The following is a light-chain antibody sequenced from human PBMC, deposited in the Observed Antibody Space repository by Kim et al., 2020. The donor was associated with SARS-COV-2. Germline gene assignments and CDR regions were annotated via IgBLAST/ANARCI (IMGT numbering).Light chain of an antibody. CDR2: GKN. Sequence: AVSVALGQTVRITCQGDSLRSYYATWYQQKPGQAPILVIYGKNNRPSGIPDRFSGSSSGNTASLTITGTQAGDEADYYCNSRDSNDNVVFGGGTKLTVL. CDR3: NSRDSNDNVV. J-gene: IGLJ2*01. CDR1: SLRSYY. V-gene: IGLV3-19*01.